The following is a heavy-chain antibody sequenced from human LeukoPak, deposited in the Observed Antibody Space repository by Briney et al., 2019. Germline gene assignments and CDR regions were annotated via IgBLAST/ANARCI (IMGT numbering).Heavy chain of an antibody. CDR1: GFTFSSYA. V-gene: IGHV3-74*01. D-gene: IGHD1-26*01. CDR3: ARAQMGAPTDY. J-gene: IGHJ4*02. Sequence: GGSLRLSCAASGFTFSSYAMYWVRQAPGKGLVWVSRISSDGSSTIYADSVKGRFTISRDIAKNTLYLQMNSLRAEDTAVYYCARAQMGAPTDYWGQGTLVTVSS. CDR2: ISSDGSST.